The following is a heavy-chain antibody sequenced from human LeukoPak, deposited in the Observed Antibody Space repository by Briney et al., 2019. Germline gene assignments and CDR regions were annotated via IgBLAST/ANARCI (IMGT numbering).Heavy chain of an antibody. CDR1: GYTFTSYG. D-gene: IGHD6-19*01. V-gene: IGHV1-18*01. Sequence: ASVKVSCKASGYTFTSYGISWVRQAPGQGVEGMGWISAYNGNTNYAQKLQGRVTMTTDTSTSTAYMELRSLRSDDTAVYYCARTYSSGWYWFDPWGQGTLVTVSS. CDR2: ISAYNGNT. CDR3: ARTYSSGWYWFDP. J-gene: IGHJ5*02.